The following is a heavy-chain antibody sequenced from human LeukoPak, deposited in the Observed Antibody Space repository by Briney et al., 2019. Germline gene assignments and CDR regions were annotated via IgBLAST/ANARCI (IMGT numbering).Heavy chain of an antibody. Sequence: ASVKVSCKVPGYTLTELSMHWVRQAPGKGLEWMGGFDPEDGETIYAQKFQGRVTMTEDTSTDTAYMELSSLRSEDTAVYYCATLSKVTPDWYSDLWGRGTLVTVSS. V-gene: IGHV1-24*01. CDR3: ATLSKVTPDWYSDL. J-gene: IGHJ2*01. CDR2: FDPEDGET. D-gene: IGHD4-23*01. CDR1: GYTLTELS.